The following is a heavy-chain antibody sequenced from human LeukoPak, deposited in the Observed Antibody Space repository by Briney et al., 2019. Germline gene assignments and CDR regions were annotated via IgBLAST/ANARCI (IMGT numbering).Heavy chain of an antibody. CDR3: AQEGDCSGGSCYSGYYYYGMDV. CDR2: INPSGGST. CDR1: GYTFTSYY. J-gene: IGHJ6*02. V-gene: IGHV1-46*01. Sequence: ASLKVSCKASGYTFTSYYMHWVRQAPGQGLEWMGIINPSGGSTSYAQKFQGRVTMTRDTSTSTVYMELSSLRSEDTAVYYCAQEGDCSGGSCYSGYYYYGMDVWGQGTTVTVSS. D-gene: IGHD2-15*01.